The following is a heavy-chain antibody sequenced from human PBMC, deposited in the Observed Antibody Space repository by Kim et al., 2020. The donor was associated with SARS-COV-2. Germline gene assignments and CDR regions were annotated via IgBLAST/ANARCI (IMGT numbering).Heavy chain of an antibody. Sequence: SETLSLTCAVYGGSFSGYYWSWIRQPPGKGLEWIGEINHSGSTNYNPSLKSRVTISVDTSKNQFSLKLSSVTAADTAVYYCARGRYYGSGSYYRPYYFD. CDR2: INHSGST. J-gene: IGHJ4*01. V-gene: IGHV4-34*01. D-gene: IGHD3-10*01. CDR1: GGSFSGYY. CDR3: ARGRYYGSGSYYRPYYFD.